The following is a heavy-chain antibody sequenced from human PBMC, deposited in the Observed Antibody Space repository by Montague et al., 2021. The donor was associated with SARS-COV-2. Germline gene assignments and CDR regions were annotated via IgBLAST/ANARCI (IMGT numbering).Heavy chain of an antibody. CDR3: AKGFTSWPRGLFDY. J-gene: IGHJ4*02. CDR1: GFTLSSYA. CDR2: ISGSDDTK. D-gene: IGHD2-2*01. V-gene: IGHV3-23*01. Sequence: SLRLSCAASGFTLSSYAMNWVRQAPGKGLEWVSSISGSDDTKYYADSVKGRFTISRDSSKNTLYLQMNSLRVEETAVYYCAKGFTSWPRGLFDYWGQGSLVTVSS.